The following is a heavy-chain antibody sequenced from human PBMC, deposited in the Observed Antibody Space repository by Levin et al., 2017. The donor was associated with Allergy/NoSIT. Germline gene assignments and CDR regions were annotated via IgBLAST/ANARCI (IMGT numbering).Heavy chain of an antibody. J-gene: IGHJ6*02. V-gene: IGHV3-48*03. CDR3: ATLDIVVVPAQQHYGMDV. Sequence: GGSLRLSCAASGFTFSSYEMNWVRQAPGKGLEWVSYISSSGSTIYYADSVKGRFTISRDNAKNSLYLQMNSLRAEDTAVYYCATLDIVVVPAQQHYGMDVWGQGTTVTVSS. D-gene: IGHD2-2*03. CDR1: GFTFSSYE. CDR2: ISSSGSTI.